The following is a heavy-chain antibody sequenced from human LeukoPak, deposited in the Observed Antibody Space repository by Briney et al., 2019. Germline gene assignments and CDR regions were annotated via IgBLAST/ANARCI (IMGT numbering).Heavy chain of an antibody. V-gene: IGHV3-11*06. D-gene: IGHD1-26*01. CDR2: ISSSSSYI. CDR3: ARAPTYSGSQGDAFDI. J-gene: IGHJ3*02. Sequence: GGSLRLXCAASGFTFSDYYMSWIRRAPGKGLEWVSYISSSSSYIHYAYSVTGRFTVSRDNAKDTLYLQMNNLRAEETGVYYCARAPTYSGSQGDAFDIWGQGTMVTVSS. CDR1: GFTFSDYY.